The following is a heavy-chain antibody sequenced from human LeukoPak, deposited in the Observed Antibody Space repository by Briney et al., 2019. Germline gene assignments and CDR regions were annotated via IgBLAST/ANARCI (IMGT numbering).Heavy chain of an antibody. D-gene: IGHD3-10*01. CDR3: ARALYYYTSGNAWFDP. CDR1: GYTFTTYG. J-gene: IGHJ5*02. Sequence: GASVKVSCKASGYTFTTYGISWVRQAPGQGLEWMGWISAYSGNTNYPQNLQGRITMTTDTSTSTAYLDLRSLRSDDTAVYYCARALYYYTSGNAWFDPWGQGTLVTVSS. V-gene: IGHV1-18*01. CDR2: ISAYSGNT.